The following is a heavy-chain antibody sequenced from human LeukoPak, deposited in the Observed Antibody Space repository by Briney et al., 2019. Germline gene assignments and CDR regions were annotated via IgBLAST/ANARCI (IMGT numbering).Heavy chain of an antibody. Sequence: SETLSLTCTVSGGSISSSSYYWGWIRQPPGKGLEWIGSIYYSGSTYYNPSLKSRVTISVDTSKNQFSLKLSSVTAADTAVYYGARQRYCSSTSCSYGDWFDPWGQGTLVTVSS. CDR2: IYYSGST. J-gene: IGHJ5*02. CDR1: GGSISSSSYY. CDR3: ARQRYCSSTSCSYGDWFDP. V-gene: IGHV4-39*01. D-gene: IGHD2-2*01.